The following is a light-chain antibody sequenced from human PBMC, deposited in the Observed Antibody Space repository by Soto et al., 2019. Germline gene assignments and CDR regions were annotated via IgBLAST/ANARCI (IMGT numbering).Light chain of an antibody. V-gene: IGKV3-15*01. CDR3: QHYNNWPVT. CDR1: QSLSSN. Sequence: EIVMTQSPATLSVSPGERATLSCRASQSLSSNLAWYQQKPGQAPRLLIYGASTRATDIPVRFSGSGSGTEFTLTISSLQSEDSALYYCQHYNNWPVTFGGGTKVEIK. CDR2: GAS. J-gene: IGKJ4*01.